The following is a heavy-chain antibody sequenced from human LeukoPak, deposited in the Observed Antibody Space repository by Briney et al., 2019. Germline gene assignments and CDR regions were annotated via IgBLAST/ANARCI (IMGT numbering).Heavy chain of an antibody. CDR1: GFTFDDYA. D-gene: IGHD6-19*01. CDR3: AKAYSSAGGAFDI. Sequence: GGSLRLSCAASGFTFDDYAMHWVRQAPGKGLEWVSGISWNSGSIGCADSVKGRFTISRDNAKNSLYLQMNSLRPEDTALYYCAKAYSSAGGAFDIWGQGTMVTVSS. V-gene: IGHV3-9*01. CDR2: ISWNSGSI. J-gene: IGHJ3*02.